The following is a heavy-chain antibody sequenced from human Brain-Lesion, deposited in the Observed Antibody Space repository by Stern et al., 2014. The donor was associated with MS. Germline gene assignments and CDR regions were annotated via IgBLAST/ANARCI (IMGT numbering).Heavy chain of an antibody. CDR1: GYTLTELS. CDR3: ATLSPGAGGNYYRHFDY. D-gene: IGHD1-26*01. J-gene: IGHJ4*02. Sequence: VQLAESAAEGKKPGASVKVSCKVSGYTLTELSMQWVRQAPRKGLEWMGGFDPEDGETIYAQKFQGRVTMTEDTSTDTAYMELSSLRSEDTAVYYCATLSPGAGGNYYRHFDYWGQGTLVTVSS. CDR2: FDPEDGET. V-gene: IGHV1-24*01.